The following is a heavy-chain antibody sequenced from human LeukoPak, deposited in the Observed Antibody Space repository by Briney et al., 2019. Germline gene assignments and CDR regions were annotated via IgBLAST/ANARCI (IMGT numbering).Heavy chain of an antibody. CDR3: ARGPRYCSSTSCFRSFFYYYYGMDV. CDR1: GGSFSGYY. CDR2: INHSGST. J-gene: IGHJ6*04. D-gene: IGHD2-2*01. V-gene: IGHV4-34*01. Sequence: PSETLSLTSAVYGGSFSGYYWSWIRQPPGKGLEWIGEINHSGSTNYNPSLKSRVTISVDTSKNQFSLKLSSVTAADTAVYYCARGPRYCSSTSCFRSFFYYYYGMDVWGKGTTVTVSS.